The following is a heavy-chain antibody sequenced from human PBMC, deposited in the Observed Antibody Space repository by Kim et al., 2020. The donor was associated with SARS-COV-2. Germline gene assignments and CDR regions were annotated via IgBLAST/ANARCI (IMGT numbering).Heavy chain of an antibody. CDR2: IKQDGTEK. CDR3: AREGHYYDSSGYPYNYGMDV. D-gene: IGHD3-22*01. CDR1: GFTFRSYW. V-gene: IGHV3-7*01. J-gene: IGHJ6*02. Sequence: GGSLRLSCAASGFTFRSYWMSWVRQAPGKGLEWVANIKQDGTEKYYVDAVKGRFTISRDNAKNSLDLQMNSLRAEDTAVYYCAREGHYYDSSGYPYNYGMDVWGQGTTVTVSS.